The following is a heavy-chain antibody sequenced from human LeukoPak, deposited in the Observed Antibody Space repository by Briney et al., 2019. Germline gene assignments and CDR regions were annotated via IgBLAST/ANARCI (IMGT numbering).Heavy chain of an antibody. J-gene: IGHJ5*02. D-gene: IGHD6-13*01. CDR2: IYYSGST. CDR1: GGSISSSSYY. CDR3: ARHLYSSSMYGWFDP. V-gene: IGHV4-39*01. Sequence: PSETLSLTCTVSGGSISSSSYYWGWIRQPPGKGLEWIGSIYYSGSTYYNPSLKSRVTISVDTSKNRFSLKLSSVTAADTAVYYCARHLYSSSMYGWFDPWGQGTLVTVSS.